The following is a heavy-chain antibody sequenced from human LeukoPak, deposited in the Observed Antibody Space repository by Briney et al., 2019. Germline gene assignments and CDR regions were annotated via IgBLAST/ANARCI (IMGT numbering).Heavy chain of an antibody. D-gene: IGHD6-13*01. CDR2: MNPNSGNT. CDR3: ARVDQKRLSSSSWYRYFDL. CDR1: GYTFTSYD. J-gene: IGHJ2*01. V-gene: IGHV1-2*02. Sequence: ASVKVSCKASGYTFTSYDINWVRQATGQGLEWMGWMNPNSGNTNYAQKFQGRVTMTRDTSISTAYMELSRLRSDDTAVYYCARVDQKRLSSSSWYRYFDLWGRGTLVTVSS.